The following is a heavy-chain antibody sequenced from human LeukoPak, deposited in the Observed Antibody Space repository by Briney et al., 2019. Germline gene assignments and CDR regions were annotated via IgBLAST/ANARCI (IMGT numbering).Heavy chain of an antibody. CDR1: GGTFSSYA. D-gene: IGHD6-13*01. CDR3: ARGALRVAAVDYYYYGMDV. CDR2: IIPIFGTA. Sequence: SVKVSCKASGGTFSSYAISWVRQAPGQGLEWRGGIIPIFGTANYAQTFQGRVTITADESTSTAYMELSSLRSEDTAVYYCARGALRVAAVDYYYYGMDVWGKGTTVTVSS. J-gene: IGHJ6*04. V-gene: IGHV1-69*01.